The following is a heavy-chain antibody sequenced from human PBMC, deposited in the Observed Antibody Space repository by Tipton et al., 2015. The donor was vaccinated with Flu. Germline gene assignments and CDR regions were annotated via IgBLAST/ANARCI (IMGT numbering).Heavy chain of an antibody. Sequence: PGLVKPSETLSLSCDVSGYSITSAYYWGWVRQPPGQGLEWIGSIHHSGTTYYNPSLRSRVTISIDRSKNQFSLKIKSVTAADMAVYYCARRDYSNYVSDPKSWFGPWGQGTLVAGSS. V-gene: IGHV4-38-2*01. CDR3: ARRDYSNYVSDPKSWFGP. CDR2: IHHSGTT. D-gene: IGHD4-11*01. J-gene: IGHJ5*02. CDR1: GYSITSAYY.